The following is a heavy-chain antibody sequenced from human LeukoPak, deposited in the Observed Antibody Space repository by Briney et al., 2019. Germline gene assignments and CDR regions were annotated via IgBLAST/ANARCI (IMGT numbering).Heavy chain of an antibody. J-gene: IGHJ4*02. CDR3: AKLVSDSSSY. CDR2: ISSSSGYI. Sequence: GGSLRLSCAASGFTFSSYSMNWVRQAPGKGLEWVSSISSSSGYIYYADSVKGRFTISRDNARNSLHLQMNSLRAEDTAIYYCAKLVSDSSSYWGRGILVTVSS. D-gene: IGHD6-6*01. V-gene: IGHV3-21*01. CDR1: GFTFSSYS.